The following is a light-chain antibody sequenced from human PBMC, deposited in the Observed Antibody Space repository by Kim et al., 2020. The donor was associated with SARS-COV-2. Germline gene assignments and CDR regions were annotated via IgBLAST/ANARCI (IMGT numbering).Light chain of an antibody. CDR1: QDNNNS. V-gene: IGKV1-33*01. CDR3: QQYDDLLLT. Sequence: ATIGDRVTIPCPASQDNNNSFNWYQHKPRKAPKLLIYDASNLETGVPSRFSGSGSGTDFTFTISSLQPEDIATYYCQQYDDLLLTFGGGTKVDIK. J-gene: IGKJ4*01. CDR2: DAS.